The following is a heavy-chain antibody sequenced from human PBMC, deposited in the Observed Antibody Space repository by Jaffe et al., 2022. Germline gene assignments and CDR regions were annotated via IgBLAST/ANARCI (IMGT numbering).Heavy chain of an antibody. J-gene: IGHJ4*02. CDR3: AREGGLIQLWFPFDY. D-gene: IGHD5-18*01. CDR1: GGSISSGSYY. Sequence: QVQLQESGPGLVKPSQTLSLTCTVSGGSISSGSYYWSWIRQPAGKGLEWIGRIYTSGSTNYNPSLKSRVTISVDTSKNQFSLKLSSVTAADTAVYYCAREGGLIQLWFPFDYWGQGTLVTVSS. CDR2: IYTSGST. V-gene: IGHV4-61*02.